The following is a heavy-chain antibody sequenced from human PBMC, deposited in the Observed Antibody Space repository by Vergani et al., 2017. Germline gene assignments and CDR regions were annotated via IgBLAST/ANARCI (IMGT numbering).Heavy chain of an antibody. CDR2: IFSNDEK. D-gene: IGHD6-19*01. Sequence: QVTLKESGPVLVKHTETLTLTCTVSGFSLSNARMGVSWLRQPPGKALEWLAHIFSNDEKSYSTSLKSRLTISKDTSKSQVVLTMPNMDPCDTATYYLARIIGVAGTFWGYYGMDVWGQGTTVTVSS. CDR1: GFSLSNARMG. J-gene: IGHJ6*02. V-gene: IGHV2-26*01. CDR3: ARIIGVAGTFWGYYGMDV.